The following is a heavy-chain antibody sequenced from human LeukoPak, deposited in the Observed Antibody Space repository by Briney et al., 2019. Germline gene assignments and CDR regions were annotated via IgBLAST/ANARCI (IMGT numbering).Heavy chain of an antibody. Sequence: GGSLRLSCAASGFTFGSYEMNWVRQAPGKGLEWVANIKQDGSEKYYVDSVKGRFTISRDNAKNSLYLQMNSLRAEDTAVYYCARDRSVDWFDPWGQGTLVTVSS. J-gene: IGHJ5*02. CDR1: GFTFGSYE. V-gene: IGHV3-7*01. CDR3: ARDRSVDWFDP. CDR2: IKQDGSEK. D-gene: IGHD2-15*01.